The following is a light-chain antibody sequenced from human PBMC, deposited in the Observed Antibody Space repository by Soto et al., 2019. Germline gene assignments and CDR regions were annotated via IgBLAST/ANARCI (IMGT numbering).Light chain of an antibody. V-gene: IGKV4-1*01. J-gene: IGKJ1*01. CDR1: QSLLHSSNNKNY. Sequence: IVMTQSPESLVVSLCERATINCKSSQSLLHSSNNKNYLAWYQQKEGQPPKLLIYWASTRESGVPDRFSGDVSGTDVTITISSLKAEDGAVYYCQHSYDTIWTFGQGTKVDIK. CDR3: QHSYDTIWT. CDR2: WAS.